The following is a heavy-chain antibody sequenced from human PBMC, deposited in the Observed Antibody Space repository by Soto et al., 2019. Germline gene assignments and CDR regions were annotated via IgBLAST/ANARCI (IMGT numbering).Heavy chain of an antibody. Sequence: SETLSLTCTVSGGSISSGDYYWSWIRQPPGKGLEWIGYIYYSGSTYYNPSLKSRVTISVDTSKNQFSLKLSSVTAADTAVYYCASLGSGGYDSDFDDWGQGTLVTVSA. CDR1: GGSISSGDYY. J-gene: IGHJ4*02. CDR2: IYYSGST. CDR3: ASLGSGGYDSDFDD. V-gene: IGHV4-30-4*01. D-gene: IGHD5-12*01.